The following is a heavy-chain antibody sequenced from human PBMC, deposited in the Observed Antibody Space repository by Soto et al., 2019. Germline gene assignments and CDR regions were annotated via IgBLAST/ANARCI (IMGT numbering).Heavy chain of an antibody. V-gene: IGHV4-39*01. CDR3: ARHAFRDFGFDY. D-gene: IGHD4-17*01. CDR1: GGSISSSSYY. J-gene: IGHJ4*02. CDR2: IYYSGST. Sequence: SETLSLTCTVSGGSISSSSYYWGWIRQPPGKGREWIGSIYYSGSTYYNPSLKSRVTISVDTSKNQFSLKLSSVTAADTAVYYCARHAFRDFGFDYWGQGALVTVSS.